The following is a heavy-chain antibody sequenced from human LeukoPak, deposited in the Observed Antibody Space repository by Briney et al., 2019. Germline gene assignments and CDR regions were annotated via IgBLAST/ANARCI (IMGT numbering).Heavy chain of an antibody. Sequence: ASVKVSCKASGYTLTSYYLHWVRQAPGQGLEWMAIINPSGGSTSHAQKFQGRVTITRDTSASTAYMELSSLRSEDTAVYYCAREAYVLRFLEWPQNWFDPWGQGTLVTVSS. J-gene: IGHJ5*02. V-gene: IGHV1-46*01. CDR1: GYTLTSYY. CDR2: INPSGGST. CDR3: AREAYVLRFLEWPQNWFDP. D-gene: IGHD3-3*01.